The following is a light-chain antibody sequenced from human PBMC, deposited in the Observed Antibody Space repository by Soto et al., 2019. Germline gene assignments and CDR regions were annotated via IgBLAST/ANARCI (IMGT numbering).Light chain of an antibody. Sequence: QSVLTQPASVSGSPGQSLTISCTGSSTDVGNSKFVSWYQLHPGQAPKLMIYEGTTRPSGTSNRFSGSYSGNTASLTISGLQSEDEADYYCCSHAGTYTLVFGGGTKLTVL. CDR1: STDVGNSKF. CDR2: EGT. CDR3: CSHAGTYTLV. V-gene: IGLV2-23*01. J-gene: IGLJ3*02.